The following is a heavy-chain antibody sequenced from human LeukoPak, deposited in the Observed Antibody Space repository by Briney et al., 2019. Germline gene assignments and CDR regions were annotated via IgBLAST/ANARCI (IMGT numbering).Heavy chain of an antibody. Sequence: SETLSLTCTVSGGSISSHYWSWIRQPPGKGLEWIGYIYYSGSTNYNPSLKSRVTISVDTSKNQFSLKLSSVTAADTAVYYCARVRAARGYYYYYMNVWGKGTTVTVSS. CDR1: GGSISSHY. CDR3: ARVRAARGYYYYYMNV. D-gene: IGHD6-6*01. V-gene: IGHV4-59*11. CDR2: IYYSGST. J-gene: IGHJ6*03.